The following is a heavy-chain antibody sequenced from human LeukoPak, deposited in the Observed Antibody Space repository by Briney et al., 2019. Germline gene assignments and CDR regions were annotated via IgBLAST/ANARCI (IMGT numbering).Heavy chain of an antibody. CDR3: ARDDLNY. CDR1: GFTFSDYW. CDR2: IKPGGSEK. Sequence: SGGSLRLSCAASGFTFSDYWMSGVRQAPGKGLEWVATIKPGGSEKFYVDSVKGRFTISRDNAENSLSLQMNGLRAEDTAMYFCARDDLNYWGQGTLVTVSS. J-gene: IGHJ4*02. V-gene: IGHV3-7*01.